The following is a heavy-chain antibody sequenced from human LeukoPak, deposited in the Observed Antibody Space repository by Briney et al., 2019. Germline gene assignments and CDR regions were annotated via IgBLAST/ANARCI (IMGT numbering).Heavy chain of an antibody. CDR1: GFTFSSYT. Sequence: GGSLRLSCAASGFTFSSYTMNWVRQAPGKGLEWVSSITSGSSDISYADSVKGRFIISRDNAKNSLYLQMNSLRAEDTALYYCARDSAAAGSDPWGQGTLVTVSS. V-gene: IGHV3-21*01. D-gene: IGHD6-13*01. J-gene: IGHJ5*02. CDR2: ITSGSSDI. CDR3: ARDSAAAGSDP.